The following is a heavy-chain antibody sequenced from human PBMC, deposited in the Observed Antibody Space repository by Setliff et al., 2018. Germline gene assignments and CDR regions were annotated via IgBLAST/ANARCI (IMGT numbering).Heavy chain of an antibody. CDR2: IVVGSGNT. CDR1: GFTFTSSA. D-gene: IGHD1-26*01. CDR3: ARDLRELLYAFDI. J-gene: IGHJ3*02. Sequence: SVKVSCKASGFTFTSSAVQWVRQARGQRLEWIGWIVVGSGNTNYAQKFQERVTITRDMSTSTAYMELRSLRSDDTAVYYCARDLRELLYAFDIWGQGTMVTVSS. V-gene: IGHV1-58*01.